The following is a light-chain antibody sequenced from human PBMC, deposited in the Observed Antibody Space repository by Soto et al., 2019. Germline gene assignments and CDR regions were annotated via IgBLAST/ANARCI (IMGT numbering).Light chain of an antibody. J-gene: IGLJ1*01. CDR3: SSYTSSSTRV. CDR1: SSDVGSYNL. CDR2: DVS. Sequence: QSALTQPASVSGSPGQSITISCTGTSSDVGSYNLVSWYQQHPGKAPKPMIYDVSNRPSGVSNRFSGSKSGNTASLTISGLQAEDEADYYCSSYTSSSTRVFGTGTKVTVL. V-gene: IGLV2-14*02.